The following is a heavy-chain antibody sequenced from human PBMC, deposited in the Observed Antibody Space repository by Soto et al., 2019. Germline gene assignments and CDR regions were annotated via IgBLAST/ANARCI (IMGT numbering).Heavy chain of an antibody. CDR1: GFTFSNAW. CDR3: IGTYSGSSMRFDY. CDR2: VKSKTDGGTI. Sequence: EVQLVESGGGLVKPGGSLRLSCAASGFTFSNAWMTWVRQAPGKGLEWVGRVKSKTDGGTIDYAAPVKDRFTISRDDSKNTLYLQMNSLKTADTAVYYCIGTYSGSSMRFDYWGQGTLVTFSS. D-gene: IGHD5-12*01. V-gene: IGHV3-15*01. J-gene: IGHJ4*02.